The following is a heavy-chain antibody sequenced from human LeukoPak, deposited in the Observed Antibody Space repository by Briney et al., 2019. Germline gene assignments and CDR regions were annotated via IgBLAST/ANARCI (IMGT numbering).Heavy chain of an antibody. CDR2: IGTAGDT. D-gene: IGHD4-23*01. CDR3: ARGNGDYGGNSGFDP. CDR1: GFTFSIYD. V-gene: IGHV3-13*01. J-gene: IGHJ5*02. Sequence: PGGSLRLSCAASGFTFSIYDMHWVRQATGKGLEWVSAIGTAGDTYYLGSVKGRFTISRENAKNSLYLQMNSLRAGDTAVYYCARGNGDYGGNSGFDPWGQGTLATVSS.